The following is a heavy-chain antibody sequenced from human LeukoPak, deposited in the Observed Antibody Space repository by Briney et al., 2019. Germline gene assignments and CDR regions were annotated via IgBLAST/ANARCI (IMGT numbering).Heavy chain of an antibody. D-gene: IGHD6-13*01. CDR3: ARAIAAAGAYMDV. CDR1: GFTFSDYY. J-gene: IGHJ6*03. Sequence: PGGSLRLSCAASGFTFSDYYMSWIRQAPVKGLEWVSYISSSGSTIYYADSVKGRFTISRDNAKNSLYLQMNSLRAEDTAVYYCARAIAAAGAYMDVWGKGTTVTVSS. CDR2: ISSSGSTI. V-gene: IGHV3-11*04.